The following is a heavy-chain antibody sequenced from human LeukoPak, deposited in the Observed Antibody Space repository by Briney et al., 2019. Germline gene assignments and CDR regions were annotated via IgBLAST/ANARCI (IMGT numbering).Heavy chain of an antibody. CDR3: ASTLRWSTGDYFDY. D-gene: IGHD4-23*01. CDR2: IIPIFGTA. J-gene: IGHJ4*02. CDR1: GYTFTSYA. Sequence: SVKVSCKASGYTFTSYAISWVRQAPGQGLEWMGGIIPIFGTANYAQKFQGRVTITADESTSTAYMELSSLRSEDTAVYYCASTLRWSTGDYFDYWGQGTLVTVSS. V-gene: IGHV1-69*13.